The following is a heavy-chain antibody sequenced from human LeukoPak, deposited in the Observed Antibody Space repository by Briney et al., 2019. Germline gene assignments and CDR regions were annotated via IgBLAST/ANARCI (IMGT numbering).Heavy chain of an antibody. Sequence: GGSLRLSCAASGFTFSSYAMSWVRQAPGKGLEWVSAISGSGGSTYYADSVKGRFTISRDNAKNSLYLQMNSLRDEDTAVYYCAREGVGMITFGGVIVQFSPYFDYWGQGTLVTVSS. CDR1: GFTFSSYA. D-gene: IGHD3-16*02. CDR2: ISGSGGST. J-gene: IGHJ4*02. CDR3: AREGVGMITFGGVIVQFSPYFDY. V-gene: IGHV3-23*01.